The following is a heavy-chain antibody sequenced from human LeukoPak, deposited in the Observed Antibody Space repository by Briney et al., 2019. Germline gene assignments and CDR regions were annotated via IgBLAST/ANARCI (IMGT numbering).Heavy chain of an antibody. D-gene: IGHD2-2*01. J-gene: IGHJ2*01. CDR2: INHSGST. CDR1: GGSFSGYY. Sequence: SETLSLTCAVYGGSFSGYYWSWIRQPPGKGLEWIGEINHSGSTNYNPSLKGRVTISVDTSKNQFSLKLSSVTAADTAVYYCARGGDIVVVPAASDWYFDLWGRGTLVTVSS. CDR3: ARGGDIVVVPAASDWYFDL. V-gene: IGHV4-34*01.